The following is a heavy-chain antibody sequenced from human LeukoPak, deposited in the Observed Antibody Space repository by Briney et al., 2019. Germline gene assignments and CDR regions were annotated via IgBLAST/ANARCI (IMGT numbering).Heavy chain of an antibody. J-gene: IGHJ5*02. CDR1: GGSISSYY. Sequence: SETLSLTCTVSGGSISSYYWSWIRQPPGKGLEWIGYIYYSGSTNYNPSLKSRVTISVDTSKNQFSLKLSSVTAADTAVYYCAREKQRSPYYDFWSGEFDPWGQGTLVTVSS. CDR3: AREKQRSPYYDFWSGEFDP. D-gene: IGHD3-3*01. V-gene: IGHV4-59*01. CDR2: IYYSGST.